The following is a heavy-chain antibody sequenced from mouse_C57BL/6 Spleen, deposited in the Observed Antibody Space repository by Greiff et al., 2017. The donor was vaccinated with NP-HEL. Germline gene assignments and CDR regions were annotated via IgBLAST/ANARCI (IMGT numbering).Heavy chain of an antibody. Sequence: QVQLQQPGAELVKPGASVKLSCKASGYTFTSYWMQWVKQRPGQGLEWIGEIDPSDSYTNYNQKFKGKATLTVDTSSSTAYMQLSSLTSEDSAVYYCARSPYGSSPAWFAYWGQGTLVTVSA. CDR1: GYTFTSYW. V-gene: IGHV1-50*01. CDR2: IDPSDSYT. J-gene: IGHJ3*01. D-gene: IGHD1-1*01. CDR3: ARSPYGSSPAWFAY.